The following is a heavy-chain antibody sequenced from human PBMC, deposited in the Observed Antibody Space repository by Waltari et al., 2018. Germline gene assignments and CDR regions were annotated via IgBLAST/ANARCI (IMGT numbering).Heavy chain of an antibody. CDR2: ISYDGSNK. CDR3: AKGDQVRGVIPDDAFDI. D-gene: IGHD3-10*01. J-gene: IGHJ3*02. V-gene: IGHV3-30*18. Sequence: QVQLVESGGGVVQPGRSLRLSCAASGFTFSSYGMHWVRQAPGKGLEWVAVISYDGSNKYYADSVKGRFTISRDNSKNTLYLQMNSLRAEDTAVYYCAKGDQVRGVIPDDAFDIWGQGTMVTVSS. CDR1: GFTFSSYG.